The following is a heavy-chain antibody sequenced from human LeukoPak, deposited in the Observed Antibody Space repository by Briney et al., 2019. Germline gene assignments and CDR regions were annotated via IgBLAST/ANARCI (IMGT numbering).Heavy chain of an antibody. J-gene: IGHJ4*02. V-gene: IGHV3-53*01. Sequence: GGSLRLSCAASGFTVSSNHMSSVRQAPGKGLEWVSVIFSGGTTYYADSVKGRFTISRDNSKNTLYLQMNSLRADDTAVYYCARFSGYSYGAYFDYWGQGTLVTVSS. CDR3: ARFSGYSYGAYFDY. CDR1: GFTVSSNH. CDR2: IFSGGTT. D-gene: IGHD5-18*01.